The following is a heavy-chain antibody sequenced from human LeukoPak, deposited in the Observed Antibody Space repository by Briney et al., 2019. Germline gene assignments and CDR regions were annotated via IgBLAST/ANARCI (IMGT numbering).Heavy chain of an antibody. CDR2: INPNSGGT. D-gene: IGHD3-16*01. CDR1: GYTFTGYY. CDR3: ARGDDYVWGTLTPFDY. Sequence: ASVKVSCKASGYTFTGYYMHWVRQAPGQGLEWMGWINPNSGGTNYAQKFQGRVTMTRDTSISTAYMELSRLRSDDTAVYYCARGDDYVWGTLTPFDYWGQGTQVTVSS. V-gene: IGHV1-2*02. J-gene: IGHJ4*02.